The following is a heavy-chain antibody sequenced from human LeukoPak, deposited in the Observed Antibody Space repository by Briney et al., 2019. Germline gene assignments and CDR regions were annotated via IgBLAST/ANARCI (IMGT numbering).Heavy chain of an antibody. CDR1: GGSVSSGSYY. V-gene: IGHV4-61*01. J-gene: IGHJ4*02. CDR3: ARDAILWFGERDY. D-gene: IGHD3-10*01. Sequence: PSETLSLTCTVSGGSVSSGSYYWSWIRQPPGKGLEWIGYIYYSGSTNYNPSLKSRVTISVDTSKNQFSLKLSSVTAADTAVYYCARDAILWFGERDYWGQGTLVTVSS. CDR2: IYYSGST.